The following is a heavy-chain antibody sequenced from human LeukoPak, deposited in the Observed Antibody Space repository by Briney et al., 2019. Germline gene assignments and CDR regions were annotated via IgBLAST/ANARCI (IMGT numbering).Heavy chain of an antibody. D-gene: IGHD6-13*01. J-gene: IGHJ4*01. CDR2: INPNSGVT. CDR1: GYTFTAYY. CDR3: ARETPPRRGAPAGVLFPD. Sequence: ASVKVSCKASGYTFTAYYIHWVRQAPGLGLEWMDWINPNSGVTKSAQRFQGRVTMTSDTSITTAYMELSRLRSDDTAVYYCARETPPRRGAPAGVLFPDWGHGTLVTVSS. V-gene: IGHV1-2*02.